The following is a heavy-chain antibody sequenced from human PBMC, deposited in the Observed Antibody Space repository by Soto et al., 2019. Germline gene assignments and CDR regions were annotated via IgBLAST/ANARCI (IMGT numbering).Heavy chain of an antibody. CDR2: IYYSGST. CDR3: ASWKSSRWDLFDY. J-gene: IGHJ4*02. D-gene: IGHD6-19*01. Sequence: QLQLQESGPGLVKPSETLSLTCTVSGGSISSSSYYWGWIRQPPGKGLEWIGSIYYSGSTYYNPSRKSRVTRSVDTSKNQFSLKLSSVTAADTAVYYCASWKSSRWDLFDYWGQGTLVTVSS. V-gene: IGHV4-39*01. CDR1: GGSISSSSYY.